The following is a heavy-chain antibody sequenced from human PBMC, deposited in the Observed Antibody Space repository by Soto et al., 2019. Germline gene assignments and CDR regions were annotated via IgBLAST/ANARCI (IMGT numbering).Heavy chain of an antibody. Sequence: ASVKVSCKASGYTFTSYYMHWVRQAPGQGLEWMGIINPSGGSTSYAQKFQGRVTMTRDTSTSTVYMELSSLRSEDTAVYYCARENDYYGSGSFVVTTERYNWFDPWGQGTLVTVSS. J-gene: IGHJ5*02. CDR1: GYTFTSYY. D-gene: IGHD3-10*01. CDR2: INPSGGST. CDR3: ARENDYYGSGSFVVTTERYNWFDP. V-gene: IGHV1-46*01.